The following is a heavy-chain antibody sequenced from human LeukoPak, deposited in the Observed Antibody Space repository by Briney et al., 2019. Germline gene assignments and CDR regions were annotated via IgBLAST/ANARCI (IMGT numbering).Heavy chain of an antibody. V-gene: IGHV3-23*01. CDR2: ISGSGGST. D-gene: IGHD6-13*01. J-gene: IGHJ6*03. CDR3: ARDNSSSWYVRYYYYMDV. Sequence: PGGSLRLSCAASGFTFSSYAMSWVRQASGKGLEWVSAISGSGGSTYYADSVKGRFTISRDNSKNTLYLQMNSLRAEDTAVYYCARDNSSSWYVRYYYYMDVWGKGTTVTVSS. CDR1: GFTFSSYA.